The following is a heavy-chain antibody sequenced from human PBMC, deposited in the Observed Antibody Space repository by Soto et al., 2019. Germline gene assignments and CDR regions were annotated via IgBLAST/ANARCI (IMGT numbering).Heavy chain of an antibody. CDR2: IKSKTDGGTT. J-gene: IGHJ6*02. V-gene: IGHV3-15*01. Sequence: LRLSCAASGFTFSNAWMSWVRQAPGKGLEWVGRIKSKTDGGTTDYAAPVKGRFTISRDDSKNTLYLQMNSLKTEDTAVYYCTAPYYAFWSGYWDAYGMEVWGQGTKVTGSS. D-gene: IGHD3-3*01. CDR1: GFTFSNAW. CDR3: TAPYYAFWSGYWDAYGMEV.